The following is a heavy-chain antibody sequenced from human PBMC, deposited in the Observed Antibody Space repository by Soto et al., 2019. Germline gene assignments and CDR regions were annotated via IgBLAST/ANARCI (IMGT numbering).Heavy chain of an antibody. CDR1: GYTFTSYG. CDR3: ARDLFGYFDWSAYDY. D-gene: IGHD3-9*01. Sequence: EASVKVSCKASGYTFTSYGISWVRQAPGQGLEWMGWISAYNGNTNYAQKLQGRVTMTTDTSTSTAYMELRSLRSDDTAVYYCARDLFGYFDWSAYDYWGQGTLVTVSS. J-gene: IGHJ4*02. CDR2: ISAYNGNT. V-gene: IGHV1-18*01.